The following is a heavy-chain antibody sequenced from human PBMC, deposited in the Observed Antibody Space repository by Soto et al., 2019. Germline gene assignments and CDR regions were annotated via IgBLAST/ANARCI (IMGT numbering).Heavy chain of an antibody. Sequence: ETGGVLVQPGGSLRLSCVASGFTFDSHWMHWARQAPGGGLVWVSRIKTDGYAAAYADSVKGRFTISRDNTKNTVYLQMNSLRAEDTAVYFCVRESGVAADCWGQGTLVTVSS. V-gene: IGHV3-74*01. J-gene: IGHJ4*02. D-gene: IGHD6-19*01. CDR2: IKTDGYAA. CDR1: GFTFDSHW. CDR3: VRESGVAADC.